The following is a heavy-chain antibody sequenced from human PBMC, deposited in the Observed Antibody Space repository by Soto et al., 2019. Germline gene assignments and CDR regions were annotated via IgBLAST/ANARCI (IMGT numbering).Heavy chain of an antibody. CDR3: AKSLLAERSDAFDI. J-gene: IGHJ3*02. CDR2: ISGSGGST. CDR1: GFTFSSYS. V-gene: IGHV3-23*01. Sequence: GWSLSLSCSASGFTFSSYSMSWVRQAPGKGLEWVSAISGSGGSTYYADSVKGRFTISRDNSKNTLYLQMNSLRAEDTAVYYCAKSLLAERSDAFDIWGQGTMVTVSS. D-gene: IGHD2-15*01.